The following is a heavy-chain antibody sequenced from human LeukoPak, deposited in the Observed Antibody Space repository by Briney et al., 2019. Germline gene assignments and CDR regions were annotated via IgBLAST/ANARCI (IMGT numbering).Heavy chain of an antibody. CDR1: GGSISSGDYY. CDR3: ATVDLGLLDAFDI. CDR2: IYYSGST. V-gene: IGHV4-30-4*08. D-gene: IGHD2-21*02. Sequence: SETLSLTCTVAGGSISSGDYYWSCIRQPPGKGLECIGYIYYSGSTYYNPSLKSRVTISVDTSKNQFSLKLSSVTAADTAVYYCATVDLGLLDAFDISGQGTMVTVSS. J-gene: IGHJ3*02.